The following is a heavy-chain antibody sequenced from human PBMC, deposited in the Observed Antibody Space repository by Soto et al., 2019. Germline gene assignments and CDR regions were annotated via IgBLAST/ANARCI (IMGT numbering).Heavy chain of an antibody. CDR3: ARVGASSSWYPNSFDYYYYGMDV. CDR1: GGSISSGGYY. V-gene: IGHV4-61*08. D-gene: IGHD6-13*01. J-gene: IGHJ6*02. CDR2: IYYSGST. Sequence: TLSLTCAVSGGSISSGGYYWSWIRQPPGKGLEWIGYIYYSGSTNYNPSLKSRVTISVDTSKNQFSLKLSSVTAADTAVYYCARVGASSSWYPNSFDYYYYGMDVWGQGTTVTVSS.